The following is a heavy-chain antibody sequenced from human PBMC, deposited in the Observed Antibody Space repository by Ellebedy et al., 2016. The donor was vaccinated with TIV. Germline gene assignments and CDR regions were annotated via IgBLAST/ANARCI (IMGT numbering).Heavy chain of an antibody. Sequence: MPSETLSLTCSVSGSSVSSYYWSWIRQSPGKGLEWIGNVFYSGSATYNPSLKGRVTMSFHTSRREFSLNMTSVTAADTAVYYCARHVCRYSILGLVLCSRASGDVFDVWGQGTMVTVSA. J-gene: IGHJ3*01. D-gene: IGHD3/OR15-3a*01. CDR2: VFYSGSA. CDR1: GSSVSSYY. V-gene: IGHV4-59*08. CDR3: ARHVCRYSILGLVLCSRASGDVFDV.